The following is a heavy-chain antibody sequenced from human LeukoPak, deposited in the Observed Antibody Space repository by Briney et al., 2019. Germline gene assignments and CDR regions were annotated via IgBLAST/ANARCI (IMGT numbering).Heavy chain of an antibody. CDR3: SSEVGYISLGD. V-gene: IGHV3-43D*03. Sequence: CGSQTLSCAASGFTFDDDTMHWLRQTPARGLEWVYFITWKRHRTHYAAPAKGRLTVSRDNSKDSLYLTMNSLRAEDTGLYHCSSEVGYISLGDLGQGTLVTVSS. J-gene: IGHJ4*02. CDR1: GFTFDDDT. D-gene: IGHD3-16*01. CDR2: ITWKRHRT.